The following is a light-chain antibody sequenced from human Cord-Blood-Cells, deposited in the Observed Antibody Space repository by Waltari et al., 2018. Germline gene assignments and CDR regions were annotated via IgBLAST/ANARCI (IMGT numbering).Light chain of an antibody. CDR1: SSDVGGYNY. CDR3: SSYAGSNNLV. CDR2: EVS. Sequence: QSALTQPPSASGSPGQSVTISCTGTSSDVGGYNYVSWYQQHPGKAPKLMIYEVSKRPSGVTDRFSCSKSGNTASLTVSGLQAEDEADYYCSSYAGSNNLVFGGGTKLTVL. J-gene: IGLJ3*02. V-gene: IGLV2-8*01.